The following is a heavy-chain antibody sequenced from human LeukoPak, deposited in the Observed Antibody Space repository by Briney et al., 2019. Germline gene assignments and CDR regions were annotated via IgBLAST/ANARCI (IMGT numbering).Heavy chain of an antibody. V-gene: IGHV3-33*01. CDR3: ARDFCSRPSCFDC. Sequence: GKSLRLSCAASGFTFSSYGMHWVRQAPGKGLEWVAAIDYDGKNKYYEDSVKGRFTISRDDSKNTLYLQMDSLRVEDTAVYSCARDFCSRPSCFDCWGQGALVTVTS. D-gene: IGHD2-2*01. J-gene: IGHJ4*02. CDR2: IDYDGKNK. CDR1: GFTFSSYG.